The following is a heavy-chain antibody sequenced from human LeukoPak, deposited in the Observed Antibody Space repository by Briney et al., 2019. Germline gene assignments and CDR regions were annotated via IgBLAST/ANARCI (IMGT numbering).Heavy chain of an antibody. J-gene: IGHJ6*03. D-gene: IGHD6-13*01. Sequence: GGSLRLSCAASGFTFSSYWMHWVRQAPGKGLVWVSRINSDRSSTSYADSVKGRFTISRDNAKNTLYLQMNSLRAEDTAVYYCARDLPYSSPYYYYYYMDVWGKGTTVTVSS. V-gene: IGHV3-74*01. CDR3: ARDLPYSSPYYYYYYMDV. CDR2: INSDRSST. CDR1: GFTFSSYW.